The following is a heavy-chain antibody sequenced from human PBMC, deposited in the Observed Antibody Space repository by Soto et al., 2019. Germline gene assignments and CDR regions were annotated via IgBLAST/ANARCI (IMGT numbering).Heavy chain of an antibody. CDR2: IYHSGST. V-gene: IGHV4-38-2*01. D-gene: IGHD2-21*02. Sequence: SETLSLTCAVSGYSISSGYYWGWIRQPPGKGLEWIGSIYHSGSTYYNPSLKSRVTISVDTSKNQFSLKLSSVTAADTAVYYCARGADCGGDCYPYYFDYWGQGTLVTVSS. CDR1: GYSISSGYY. CDR3: ARGADCGGDCYPYYFDY. J-gene: IGHJ4*02.